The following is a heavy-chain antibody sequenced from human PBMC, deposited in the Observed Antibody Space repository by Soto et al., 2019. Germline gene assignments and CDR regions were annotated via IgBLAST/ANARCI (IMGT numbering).Heavy chain of an antibody. CDR2: ISTSGTT. V-gene: IGHV4-4*07. CDR3: AREAGPDRWFDP. Sequence: SAPLSITCSVSGASIISYFWTWIRQPAGKGLDWIGRISTSGTTNYNPSLKSRVTMSIDTSKNHFSLNLSSVTAADTAVYYCAREAGPDRWFDPWGQGTLVTVSS. D-gene: IGHD6-19*01. CDR1: GASIISYF. J-gene: IGHJ5*02.